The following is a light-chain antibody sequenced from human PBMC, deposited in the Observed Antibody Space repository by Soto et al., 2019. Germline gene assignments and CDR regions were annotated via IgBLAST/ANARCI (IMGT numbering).Light chain of an antibody. CDR3: SSYAGSNNVV. CDR1: SSDVGGYNY. V-gene: IGLV2-8*01. CDR2: EVS. Sequence: QSALTQPPSASGSPGQSVTISCTGTSSDVGGYNYVSWYQQHPGTAPKLMIYEVSKRPSGVPDRFSGSKSGNTASLTVSGLHAEDEADYYCSSYAGSNNVVFGGGTKLTVL. J-gene: IGLJ2*01.